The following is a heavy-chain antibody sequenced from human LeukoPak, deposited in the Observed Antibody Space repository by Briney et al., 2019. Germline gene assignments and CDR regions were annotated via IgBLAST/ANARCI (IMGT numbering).Heavy chain of an antibody. J-gene: IGHJ4*02. CDR3: ARPDSSGYCYFDY. Sequence: SETLSLTCTVSGGSISSSCYYWGWIRQPPGKGLEWIGSIYYSGSTYYNPSLKSRVTISVDTSKNQFSLKLSSVTAADTAVYYCARPDSSGYCYFDYWGQGTLVTVSS. D-gene: IGHD3-22*01. CDR2: IYYSGST. V-gene: IGHV4-39*01. CDR1: GGSISSSCYY.